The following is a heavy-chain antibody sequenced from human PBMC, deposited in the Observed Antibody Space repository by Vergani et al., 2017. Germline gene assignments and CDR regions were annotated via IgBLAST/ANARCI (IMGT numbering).Heavy chain of an antibody. D-gene: IGHD3-16*02. CDR1: GDSITNGGFS. J-gene: IGHJ6*03. CDR3: ARASLRALVGYYYYMDV. V-gene: IGHV4-30-2*01. CDR2: IFPSGNS. Sequence: QLQLQESGSGLVKPSQTLSLTCAVSGDSITNGGFSWNWIRHPPGKDPEWIGYIFPSGNSDYNPSLKSRVSISLDKSKNQFSLWVNSVTAADTAVYFCARASLRALVGYYYYMDVWGKGKTVVVSS.